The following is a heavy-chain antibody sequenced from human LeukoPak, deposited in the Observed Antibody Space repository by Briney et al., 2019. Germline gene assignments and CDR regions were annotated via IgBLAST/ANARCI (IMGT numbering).Heavy chain of an antibody. V-gene: IGHV4-4*07. J-gene: IGHJ4*02. CDR3: ATRYSSSSIHPVRFDY. CDR2: IYTSGST. D-gene: IGHD6-6*01. Sequence: SETLSLTCTVSGGSISSYYWSWIRQPAGKGLEWIGRIYTSGSTNYNPSLKSRVTMSVDTSKNQFSLKLSSVTAADTAVYYCATRYSSSSIHPVRFDYWGQGTLVTVSS. CDR1: GGSISSYY.